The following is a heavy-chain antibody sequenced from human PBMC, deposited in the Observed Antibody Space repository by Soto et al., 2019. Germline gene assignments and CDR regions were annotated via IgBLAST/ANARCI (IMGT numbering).Heavy chain of an antibody. CDR3: ARGRYYDFGSGYFPYYYYGMDV. J-gene: IGHJ6*02. V-gene: IGHV1-46*01. CDR1: GYTFTSYY. D-gene: IGHD3-3*01. CDR2: INPSGGST. Sequence: ASVNVSFKASGYTFTSYYRHGLRQAPGQGVEWVGIINPSGGSTSYAQKFHGRVTMTRDTSKSTVYMELSSLRSEDTAVYYCARGRYYDFGSGYFPYYYYGMDVWGQGITVTVSS.